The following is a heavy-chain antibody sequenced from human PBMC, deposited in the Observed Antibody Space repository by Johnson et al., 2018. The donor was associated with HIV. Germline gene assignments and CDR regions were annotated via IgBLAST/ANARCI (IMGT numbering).Heavy chain of an antibody. V-gene: IGHV3-23*04. CDR2: ISDSGST. CDR1: GFTFASSA. D-gene: IGHD1-26*01. Sequence: VQLVESGGGLIQPGGSLRLSCAASGFTFASSAMSWVRQAPGKGLEWVSAISDSGSTYYADSVKGRFTISRDNSKNTLYLQMNSLRAEDRAVYYCAREVGNAGAFDIWGQGTMVTVSS. CDR3: AREVGNAGAFDI. J-gene: IGHJ3*02.